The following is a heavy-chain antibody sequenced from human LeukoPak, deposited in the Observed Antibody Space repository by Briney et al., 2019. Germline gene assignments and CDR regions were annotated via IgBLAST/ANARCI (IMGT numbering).Heavy chain of an antibody. CDR2: IYTSGTT. V-gene: IGHV4-4*07. CDR1: GGSISTYY. CDR3: ASGGFSSSWYGFDP. D-gene: IGHD6-13*01. J-gene: IGHJ5*02. Sequence: SETLSLTCTVPGGSISTYYWSWIRQPAGKGLEWIGRIYTSGTTYYNPSLKSRVIISVDTSKNQFSLKLSSVTAADTAVYYCASGGFSSSWYGFDPWGQGTRSPSPQ.